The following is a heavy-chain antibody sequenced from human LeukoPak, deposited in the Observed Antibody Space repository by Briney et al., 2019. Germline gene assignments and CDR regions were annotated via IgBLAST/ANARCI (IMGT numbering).Heavy chain of an antibody. Sequence: SETLSLTCAVYGGSISGYYWSWIRQPPGKGLEWVGEIHYTGATSYNPSLKSRATISIETSKNQVSLKLSSVTAADTAVYYCTRGNILSGYCFDFWGQGTLVTVSS. J-gene: IGHJ4*02. V-gene: IGHV4-34*01. CDR3: TRGNILSGYCFDF. D-gene: IGHD3-9*01. CDR1: GGSISGYY. CDR2: IHYTGAT.